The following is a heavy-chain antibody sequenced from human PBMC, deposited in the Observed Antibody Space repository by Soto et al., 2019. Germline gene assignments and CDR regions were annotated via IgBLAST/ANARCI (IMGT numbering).Heavy chain of an antibody. CDR3: ARGYCSGGSCYGEAFYI. J-gene: IGHJ3*02. V-gene: IGHV4-59*01. CDR1: GGSISSYY. CDR2: IYYSGST. Sequence: SETLSLTCTVSGGSISSYYWSWIRQPPGKGLEWIGYIYYSGSTNYSPSLKSRVTISVDTSKNQFSLKLSSVTAADTAVYYCARGYCSGGSCYGEAFYIWGQGTMVTVSS. D-gene: IGHD2-15*01.